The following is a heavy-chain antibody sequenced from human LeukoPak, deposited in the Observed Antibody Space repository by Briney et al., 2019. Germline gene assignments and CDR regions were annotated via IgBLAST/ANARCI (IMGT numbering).Heavy chain of an antibody. CDR1: GYTFTGYY. CDR2: INPNSGGT. CDR3: ANGPHYNILTGFYKVRSHFDY. J-gene: IGHJ4*02. Sequence: ASVKVSCKASGYTFTGYYMHWVRQAPGQGLEWMGWINPNSGGTNYAQKFQGRVTMTRDTSISTAYMELSSLRAEDTAVYYCANGPHYNILTGFYKVRSHFDYWGQGTLVTVSS. V-gene: IGHV1-2*02. D-gene: IGHD3-9*01.